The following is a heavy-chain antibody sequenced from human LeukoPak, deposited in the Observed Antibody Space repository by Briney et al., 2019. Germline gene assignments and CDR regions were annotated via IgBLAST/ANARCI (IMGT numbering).Heavy chain of an antibody. Sequence: GGSLRLSCAASGFTFSSYWMHWVRQAPGKGLVWVSRINSDGSSTSYADSVKGRFTNSRDNAKNTLYLQMNSLRAEDTAVYYCARGFERYYDSSGYQDTTGYFDLWGRGTLVTVSS. CDR1: GFTFSSYW. J-gene: IGHJ2*01. V-gene: IGHV3-74*01. CDR2: INSDGSST. D-gene: IGHD3-22*01. CDR3: ARGFERYYDSSGYQDTTGYFDL.